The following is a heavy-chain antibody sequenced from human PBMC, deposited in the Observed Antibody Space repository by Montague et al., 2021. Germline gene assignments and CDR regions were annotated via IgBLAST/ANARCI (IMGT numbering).Heavy chain of an antibody. J-gene: IGHJ5*02. D-gene: IGHD2-15*01. CDR3: ARSLYCKGGSCYSGSDL. CDR1: GGSTSSTSYY. V-gene: IGHV4-39*01. Sequence: SETLSLTCTVSGGSTSSTSYYWGWIRQPPGKELEFIGVIYYNGSTYHNPSLKSRVTVSIDTSKNQFSLKLISVTAADTAVYFCARSLYCKGGSCYSGSDLWGQGTLVTVSS. CDR2: IYYNGST.